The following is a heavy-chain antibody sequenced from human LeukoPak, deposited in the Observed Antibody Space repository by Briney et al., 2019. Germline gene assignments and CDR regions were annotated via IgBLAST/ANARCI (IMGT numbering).Heavy chain of an antibody. CDR2: ITTGDGNT. Sequence: GGSLRLSCTASGFTFSSYTVTWVRQAPGKGLKWVSTITTGDGNTYYADSVKGRFTVSRDDSKNTLYLQMNSLRAEGTAVYYCAKDGGLWVSAHWGDSWGRGTLVTVSS. D-gene: IGHD7-27*01. V-gene: IGHV3-23*01. J-gene: IGHJ4*02. CDR1: GFTFSSYT. CDR3: AKDGGLWVSAHWGDS.